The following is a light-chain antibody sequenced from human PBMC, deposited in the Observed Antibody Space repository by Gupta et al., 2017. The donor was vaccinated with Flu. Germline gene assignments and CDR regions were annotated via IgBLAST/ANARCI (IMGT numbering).Light chain of an antibody. J-gene: IGLJ1*01. V-gene: IGLV3-1*01. CDR3: QAWDRSTGV. CDR2: QDD. CDR1: KLGDKY. Sequence: SYELTQLPSVSVSPGQSASITCSGDKLGDKYTCWYQQKPGQSPVLVIYQDDRRPSGIPERFSGSNSGNTATLTISGTQSIDEADYYCQAWDRSTGVFGTGTKVTVL.